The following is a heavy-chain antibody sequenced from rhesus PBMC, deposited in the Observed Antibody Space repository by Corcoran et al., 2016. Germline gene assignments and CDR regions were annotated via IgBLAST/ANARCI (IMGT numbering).Heavy chain of an antibody. CDR1: GGSISSSNW. J-gene: IGHJ4*01. CDR2: ISGSRCST. D-gene: IGHD2-39*02. CDR3: ARGLDVVVVSATYADY. V-gene: IGHV4-65*01. Sequence: QVQLQESGPGLVKPSETLSLTCAVSGGSISSSNWWSWIRQPPGKGLAWIGYISGSRCSTYNNPSLKSRVTISTDTSNNQFSLKLSSVTAADTAVYYCARGLDVVVVSATYADYWGQGVLVTVSS.